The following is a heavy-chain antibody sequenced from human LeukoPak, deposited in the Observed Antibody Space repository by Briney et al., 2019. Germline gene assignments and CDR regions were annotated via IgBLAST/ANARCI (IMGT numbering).Heavy chain of an antibody. J-gene: IGHJ4*02. CDR3: ARGRGGTVVRGYLDY. D-gene: IGHD3-10*01. V-gene: IGHV1-8*01. CDR1: GYTFTNYD. Sequence: GASVKLSCKASGYTFTNYDIMRVRQATGQGPEWMGWMNSNSGNTGYAQKFQGRVTMTRDTSINTAYMELHSLTSEDTAVYYCARGRGGTVVRGYLDYWGQGTLVTVSS. CDR2: MNSNSGNT.